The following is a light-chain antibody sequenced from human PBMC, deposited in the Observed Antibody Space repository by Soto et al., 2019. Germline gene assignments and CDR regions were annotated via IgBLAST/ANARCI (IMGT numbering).Light chain of an antibody. CDR3: KSYAGSNTYV. CDR2: EVV. V-gene: IGLV2-8*01. CDR1: KNDVGFYDF. J-gene: IGLJ1*01. Sequence: QSALTQPPSASGSPGQSVTISCTGTKNDVGFYDFVSWYQHHPGKAPRLIIYEVVQRPSGVPDRFSGSKSGNTASLIVSGLQAADEADYFCKSYAGSNTYVFGSGTKVTVL.